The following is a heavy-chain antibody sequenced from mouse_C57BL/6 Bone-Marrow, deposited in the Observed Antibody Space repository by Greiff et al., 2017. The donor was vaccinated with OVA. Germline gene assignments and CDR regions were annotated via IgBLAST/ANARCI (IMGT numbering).Heavy chain of an antibody. V-gene: IGHV6-3*01. D-gene: IGHD2-1*01. CDR3: TDYYGNFDY. Sequence: EVMLVESGGGLVQPGGSMKLSCVASGFTFSNYWMNWVRQSPEKGLEWVAQIRLKSDNYATHYAESVKGRFIISRDDSKSSVYLQMNNLRAEDTGIYYCTDYYGNFDYWGQGTTLTVSS. CDR2: IRLKSDNYAT. CDR1: GFTFSNYW. J-gene: IGHJ2*01.